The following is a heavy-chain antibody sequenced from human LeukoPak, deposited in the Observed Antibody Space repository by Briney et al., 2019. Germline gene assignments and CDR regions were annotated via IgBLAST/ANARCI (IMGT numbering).Heavy chain of an antibody. D-gene: IGHD5-18*01. CDR2: ISYDGSYK. CDR1: GFTFSSYA. J-gene: IGHJ6*04. CDR3: ANQDTVQREDYYYGMDV. V-gene: IGHV3-30*04. Sequence: PGGSLRLSCAASGFTFSSYAMHWVRQAPGQGLEWVALISYDGSYKYYADSVKGRFTISRDNSKNTLYLQMNSLRAEDTAVYYCANQDTVQREDYYYGMDVWGKGTTVTVSS.